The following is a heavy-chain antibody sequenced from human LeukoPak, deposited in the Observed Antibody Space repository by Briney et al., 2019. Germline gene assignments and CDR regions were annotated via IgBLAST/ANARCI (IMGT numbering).Heavy chain of an antibody. D-gene: IGHD5-18*01. Sequence: SETLSLTCIVSGGSIRNYYWNWIRQSPGKGLEWIGFIHYSGSTYYRPTLKSRVTMSVDTSKNQFALKLTSVTAADTAVSYCAIGGDSIGYLNPYDYGREGGGQGSTVTV. CDR1: GGSIRNYY. CDR3: AIGGDSIGYLNPYDYGREG. V-gene: IGHV4-59*01. CDR2: IHYSGST. J-gene: IGHJ6*02.